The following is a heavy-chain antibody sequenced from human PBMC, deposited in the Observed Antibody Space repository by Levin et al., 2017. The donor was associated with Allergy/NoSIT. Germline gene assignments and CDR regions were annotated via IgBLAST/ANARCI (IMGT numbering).Heavy chain of an antibody. CDR1: GFTFDDYA. J-gene: IGHJ4*02. V-gene: IGHV3-9*01. CDR2: ISWNSGSI. CDR3: AWAGTTGVFDY. D-gene: IGHD1-7*01. Sequence: SLKISCAASGFTFDDYAMHWVRQAPGKGLEWVSGISWNSGSIHYADSVKGRFTISRDNAKNSLYLQMNSLRAEDTALYYCAWAGTTGVFDYWGQGTLVTVSS.